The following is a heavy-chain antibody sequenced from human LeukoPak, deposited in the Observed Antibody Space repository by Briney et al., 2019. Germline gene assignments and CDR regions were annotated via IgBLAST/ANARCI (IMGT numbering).Heavy chain of an antibody. CDR3: AREMAV. V-gene: IGHV3-33*01. D-gene: IGHD2-8*01. CDR2: IWYDGSNE. Sequence: GRSLRLSCVASGFSFGTYSMHWARQVPGKGLEWVTVIWYDGSNEDYADSVKGRFTISRDNSKNTLYLQMNSLRAEDTAVYYCAREMAVWGQGALVTVSS. J-gene: IGHJ4*02. CDR1: GFSFGTYS.